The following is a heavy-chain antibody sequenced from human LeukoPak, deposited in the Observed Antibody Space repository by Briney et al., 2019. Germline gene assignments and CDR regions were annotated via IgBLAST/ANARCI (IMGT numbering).Heavy chain of an antibody. V-gene: IGHV1-46*01. CDR1: GYTFTSYF. J-gene: IGHJ4*02. CDR2: INPRGTST. D-gene: IGHD3-22*01. Sequence: ASVKVSCKASGYTFTSYFMHWVRQAPGQGLEWMGIINPRGTSTNYAQKFQGRVTMTRDMSTSTVYMELSSLRSEDTAVYYCARPSTYYYDSSGYYFDYWGQGTRVTVSS. CDR3: ARPSTYYYDSSGYYFDY.